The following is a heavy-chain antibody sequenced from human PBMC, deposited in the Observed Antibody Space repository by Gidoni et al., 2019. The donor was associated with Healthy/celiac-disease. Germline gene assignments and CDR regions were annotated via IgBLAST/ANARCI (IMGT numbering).Heavy chain of an antibody. J-gene: IGHJ6*02. CDR1: GGSFSGYY. V-gene: IGHV4-34*01. D-gene: IGHD3-10*01. CDR2: INHSGST. CDR3: AILMQPPSAVRRDYYYGMDV. Sequence: QVQLQQWGAGLLKPPETLSLTCAVYGGSFSGYYWSWIRQPPGKGLEWIGEINHSGSTNYNPSLKSRVTISVDTSKNQFSLKLSSVTAADTAVYYCAILMQPPSAVRRDYYYGMDVWGQGTTVTVSS.